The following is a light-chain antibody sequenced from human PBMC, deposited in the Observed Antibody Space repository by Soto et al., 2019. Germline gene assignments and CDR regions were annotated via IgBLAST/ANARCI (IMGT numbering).Light chain of an antibody. CDR3: MQALQTPPWT. V-gene: IGKV2-28*01. CDR2: LGS. Sequence: DIVMTQSPLSLSVTPGEPASISCRSSQSLLHSNGYNYLDWYVQKPGQSPQLLIYLGSNRASGVPDRFSGSGSGTDFTLKISRVEAEDIGVYYCMQALQTPPWTFGQGTKVDIK. J-gene: IGKJ1*01. CDR1: QSLLHSNGYNY.